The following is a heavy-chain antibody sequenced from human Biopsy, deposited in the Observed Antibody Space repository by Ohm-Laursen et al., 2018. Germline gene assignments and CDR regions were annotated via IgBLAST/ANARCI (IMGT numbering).Heavy chain of an antibody. CDR3: ARDTKWLASGPIDY. Sequence: SSVKVSCKASSYTFTDYNIHWMRQAPGQGLKWMGGIIPLFGTTNYAQKFQGRVTITADKSTGTAYMDLSSLRSEYTAVYYCARDTKWLASGPIDYWGQGALVTVSS. CDR1: SYTFTDYN. CDR2: IIPLFGTT. D-gene: IGHD3-22*01. J-gene: IGHJ4*02. V-gene: IGHV1-69*06.